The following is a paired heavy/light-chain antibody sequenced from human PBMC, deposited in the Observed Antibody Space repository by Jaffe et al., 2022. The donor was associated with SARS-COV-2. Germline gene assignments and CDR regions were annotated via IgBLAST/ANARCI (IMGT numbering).Light chain of an antibody. V-gene: IGKV3-15*01. Sequence: EIVMTQSPATLSVSPGERATLSCRASQSVSSNLAWYQQKPGQAPRLLIYGASTRATGIPARFSGSGSGTEFTLTISSLQSEDFAVYYCQQYNNWPPCTFGQGTKLEIK. CDR3: QQYNNWPPCT. CDR2: GAS. CDR1: QSVSSN. J-gene: IGKJ2*02.
Heavy chain of an antibody. D-gene: IGHD3-9*01. J-gene: IGHJ4*02. CDR3: ARATLNYDILTRNPYYFDY. CDR1: GGSISSYY. V-gene: IGHV4-59*01. Sequence: QVQLQESGPGLVKPSETLSLTCTVSGGSISSYYWSWIRQPPGKGLEWIGYIYYSGSTNYNPSLKSRVTISVDTSKNQFSLKLSSVTAADTAVYYCARATLNYDILTRNPYYFDYWGQGTLVTVSS. CDR2: IYYSGST.